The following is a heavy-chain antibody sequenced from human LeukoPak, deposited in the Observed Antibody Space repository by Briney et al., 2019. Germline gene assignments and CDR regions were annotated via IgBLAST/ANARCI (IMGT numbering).Heavy chain of an antibody. V-gene: IGHV3-33*01. J-gene: IGHJ4*02. CDR1: GFTFSSYG. CDR3: ARDDVGYCSSTSCHGDFDY. CDR2: IWYDGSNK. D-gene: IGHD2-2*03. Sequence: GGSLRLSCAASGFTFSSYGMHWVRQAPGKGLEWVAVIWYDGSNKYYADSVKGRFTISRDNSKNTLYLQMNSPRAEDTAVYYCARDDVGYCSSTSCHGDFDYWGQGTLVTVSS.